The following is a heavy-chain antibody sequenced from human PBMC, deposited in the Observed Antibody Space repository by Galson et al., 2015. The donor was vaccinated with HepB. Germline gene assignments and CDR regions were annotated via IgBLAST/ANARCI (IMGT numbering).Heavy chain of an antibody. V-gene: IGHV1-2*06. CDR3: ARVIAAYSYGLDV. Sequence: SVKVSCKASGYTFTDYYIHWVRQAPGQGLEWMGRINPKSGATNSAPKFQGRVMMTSDTSISTAYLELSRLTSDDTAVFYCARVIAAYSYGLDVWGQGTTVTVSS. J-gene: IGHJ6*02. D-gene: IGHD6-13*01. CDR2: INPKSGAT. CDR1: GYTFTDYY.